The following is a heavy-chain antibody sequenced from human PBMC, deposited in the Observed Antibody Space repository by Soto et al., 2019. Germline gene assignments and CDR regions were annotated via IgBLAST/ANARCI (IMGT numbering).Heavy chain of an antibody. D-gene: IGHD6-13*01. J-gene: IGHJ4*02. CDR2: INAGNGNA. Sequence: ASVKVSCKASGYTFTSYAMHWVRQAPRQRLEWMGWINAGNGNAKYSQKFQGRVTITRDTSASTAYMELSSLRSEDTAVYYCARPHFSSSYYFDYWGQGTLVTVSS. CDR3: ARPHFSSSYYFDY. CDR1: GYTFTSYA. V-gene: IGHV1-3*01.